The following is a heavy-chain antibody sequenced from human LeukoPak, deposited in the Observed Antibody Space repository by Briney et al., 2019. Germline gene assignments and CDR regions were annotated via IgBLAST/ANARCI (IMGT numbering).Heavy chain of an antibody. D-gene: IGHD5-24*01. Sequence: SQTLSLTCTVSGGSISSGGYYWSWIRQHPGKGLEWIGYIYYSGSTYYNPSLKSRVTISVDTSKNQFSLKLSSVTAADTAVYYCARASEDGDYFDYWGQGTLVTVSS. CDR1: GGSISSGGYY. V-gene: IGHV4-31*03. CDR2: IYYSGST. CDR3: ARASEDGDYFDY. J-gene: IGHJ4*02.